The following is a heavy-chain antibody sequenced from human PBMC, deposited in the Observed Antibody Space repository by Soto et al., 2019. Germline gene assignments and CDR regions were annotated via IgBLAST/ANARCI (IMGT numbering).Heavy chain of an antibody. Sequence: SETLSLTCTVSGGSISSYYWSWIRQPPGKGLEWIGYIYYSGSTNYNPSLKSRVTISVDTSKNQFSLKLSSVTAADTAGYYCARHGGIAVAAENTYYYYYMDVWGKGTTVTVSS. J-gene: IGHJ6*03. V-gene: IGHV4-59*08. CDR3: ARHGGIAVAAENTYYYYYMDV. CDR1: GGSISSYY. D-gene: IGHD6-19*01. CDR2: IYYSGST.